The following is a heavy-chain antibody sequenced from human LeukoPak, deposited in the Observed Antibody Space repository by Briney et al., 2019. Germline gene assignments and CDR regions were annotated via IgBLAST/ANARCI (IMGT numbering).Heavy chain of an antibody. V-gene: IGHV3-48*04. CDR3: ARVWTVDAFDI. Sequence: PGGSLRLSCAASGFTFSSYSMNWVRQAPGKGLEWVSYISSSGSTIYYADSVKGRFTISRDNAKNSLYLQMNSLRAEDTAVYYCARVWTVDAFDIWGQGTMVTVSS. CDR1: GFTFSSYS. J-gene: IGHJ3*02. CDR2: ISSSGSTI. D-gene: IGHD3/OR15-3a*01.